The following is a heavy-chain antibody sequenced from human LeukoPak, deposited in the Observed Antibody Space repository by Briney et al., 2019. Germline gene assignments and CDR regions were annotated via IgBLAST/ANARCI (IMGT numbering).Heavy chain of an antibody. D-gene: IGHD2-8*01. CDR1: GFSFSNAW. J-gene: IGHJ6*02. V-gene: IGHV3-48*02. Sequence: QSGGSLRLSCAASGFSFSNAWMSWVRQAPGKGLEWVSYISSSSSTIYYADSVKGRFTISRDNAKNSLYLQMNSLRDEDTAVYYCARDGVPNRLSPAGYYYYYGMDVWGQGTTVTVSS. CDR3: ARDGVPNRLSPAGYYYYYGMDV. CDR2: ISSSSSTI.